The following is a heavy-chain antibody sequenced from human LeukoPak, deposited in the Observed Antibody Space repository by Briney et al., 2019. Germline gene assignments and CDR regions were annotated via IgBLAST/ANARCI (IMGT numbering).Heavy chain of an antibody. CDR2: IDYSGST. CDR3: ARHCAPRDYYGSGNLIRRTRGNFYFDY. CDR1: GGSISRSSYY. V-gene: IGHV4-39*01. D-gene: IGHD3-10*01. J-gene: IGHJ4*02. Sequence: SETLSLTCTVSGGSISRSSYYWGWVRQPPGTGLGWLGSIDYSGSTYYNPSRKSRVTITVNTSKNQFSRKRSAGTAAARAVYYCARHCAPRDYYGSGNLIRRTRGNFYFDYWGQGTLVTVSS.